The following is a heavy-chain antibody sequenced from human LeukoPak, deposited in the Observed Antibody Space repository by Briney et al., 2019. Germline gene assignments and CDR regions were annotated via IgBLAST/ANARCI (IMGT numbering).Heavy chain of an antibody. D-gene: IGHD2-8*01. CDR2: IYYSGST. CDR1: GGSISSGGYY. J-gene: IGHJ5*02. Sequence: SETLSLTCTVSGGSISSGGYYWSWIRQHPGKGLEWIGYIYYSGSTYYNPSLKSRVTISVDTSKNQFSLKLSSVTAADTAVYYCVREGLYAIHNWFDPWGQGTLVTVSS. V-gene: IGHV4-30-4*08. CDR3: VREGLYAIHNWFDP.